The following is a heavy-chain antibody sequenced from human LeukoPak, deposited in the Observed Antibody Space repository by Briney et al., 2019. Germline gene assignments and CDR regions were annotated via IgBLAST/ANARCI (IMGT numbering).Heavy chain of an antibody. CDR1: GFTFSTYW. Sequence: PGRSLRLSCAASGFTFSTYWMNWVRQAPGKGLEWVANIKQDGGEKYYVDSVKGRFTISRDNVKNSLYLQMNSLRAEDTAVYYCARDLVGGALDYWGQGTLITVSS. CDR3: ARDLVGGALDY. J-gene: IGHJ4*02. V-gene: IGHV3-7*01. CDR2: IKQDGGEK. D-gene: IGHD2-15*01.